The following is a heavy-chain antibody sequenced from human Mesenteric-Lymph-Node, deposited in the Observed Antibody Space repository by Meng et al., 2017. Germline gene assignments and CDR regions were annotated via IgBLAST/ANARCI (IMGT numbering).Heavy chain of an antibody. Sequence: ASVKVSCKASGYTFTGYYMHWVRQAPGQGLEWMGWINPNSGGTNYAQKFQGRVTMTRDTSISTAYMELRSLRSDDTAVYYCARNLYSNYLDYWGQGTLVTVSS. CDR2: INPNSGGT. CDR3: ARNLYSNYLDY. CDR1: GYTFTGYY. V-gene: IGHV1-2*02. D-gene: IGHD6-13*01. J-gene: IGHJ4*02.